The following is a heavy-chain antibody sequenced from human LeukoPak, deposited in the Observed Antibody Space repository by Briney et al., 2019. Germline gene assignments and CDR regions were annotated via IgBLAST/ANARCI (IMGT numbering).Heavy chain of an antibody. D-gene: IGHD1-26*01. V-gene: IGHV4-34*01. CDR2: INHSGST. Sequence: SETLSLTCAVYGGSFSNYYWSWIRQPPGKGLEWIGEINHSGSTNYNPSLKSRVTISVDTSKNQFSLKLSSVTAADTAVYYCARHTTWFDPWGQGTLVTVSS. CDR3: ARHTTWFDP. CDR1: GGSFSNYY. J-gene: IGHJ5*02.